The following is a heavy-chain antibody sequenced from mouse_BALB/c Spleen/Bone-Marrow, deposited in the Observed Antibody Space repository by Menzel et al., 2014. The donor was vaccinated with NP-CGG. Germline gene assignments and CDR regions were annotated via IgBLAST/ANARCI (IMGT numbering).Heavy chain of an antibody. Sequence: VQLQQSGAELVRPGVSVKISCKGSGYTFTDYSIHWIKQSHAKSLEWIGAISTYYGDATNNQKFKGKATLTVDKSSSTAYMELARLASEDSVIYYCARGVTTGAMDYWGQGTSATVSS. J-gene: IGHJ4*01. CDR3: ARGVTTGAMDY. V-gene: IGHV1-67*01. CDR1: GYTFTDYS. D-gene: IGHD1-1*01. CDR2: ISTYYGDA.